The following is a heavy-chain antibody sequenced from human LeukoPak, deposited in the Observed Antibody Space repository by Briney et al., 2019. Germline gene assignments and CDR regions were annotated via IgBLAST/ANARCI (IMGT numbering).Heavy chain of an antibody. J-gene: IGHJ4*02. CDR3: ARRAGAYSRPYDY. D-gene: IGHD4/OR15-4a*01. V-gene: IGHV3-53*01. CDR2: IYGDNT. CDR1: GFTVSSNS. Sequence: PGGSLRLSCTVSGFTVSSNSMSWVRQAPGKGLEWVSFIYGDNTHYSDSVKGRFTISRDNSKNTLYLQMNSLRAEDTAVYYCARRAGAYSRPYDYWGQGTLVTVSS.